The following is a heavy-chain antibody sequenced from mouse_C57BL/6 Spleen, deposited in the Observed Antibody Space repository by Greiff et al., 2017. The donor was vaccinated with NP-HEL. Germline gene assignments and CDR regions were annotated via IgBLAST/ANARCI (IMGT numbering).Heavy chain of an antibody. CDR3: ARSMGYYYGSRGDAMDY. CDR1: GYTFTSYW. CDR2: INPSNGGT. Sequence: QVQLQQPGTELVKPGASVKLSCKASGYTFTSYWMHWVKQRPGQGLEWIGNINPSNGGTNYNEKFKSKATLTVDKSSSTAYMQLSSLTSEDSAVYYCARSMGYYYGSRGDAMDYWGQGTSVTVSS. V-gene: IGHV1-53*01. J-gene: IGHJ4*01. D-gene: IGHD1-1*01.